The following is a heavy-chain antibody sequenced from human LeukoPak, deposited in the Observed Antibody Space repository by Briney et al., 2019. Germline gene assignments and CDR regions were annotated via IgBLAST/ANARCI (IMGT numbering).Heavy chain of an antibody. CDR1: GGSISSYY. Sequence: SETLSLTCTVSGGSISSYYWSWIRQPPGKGLEWIGYIYYSGGTNYNPSLKSRVTISVDTSKNQFSLKLSSVTAADTAVYYCARDRDSGGWFDPWGQGTLVTVSS. CDR2: IYYSGGT. D-gene: IGHD3-22*01. J-gene: IGHJ5*02. CDR3: ARDRDSGGWFDP. V-gene: IGHV4-59*01.